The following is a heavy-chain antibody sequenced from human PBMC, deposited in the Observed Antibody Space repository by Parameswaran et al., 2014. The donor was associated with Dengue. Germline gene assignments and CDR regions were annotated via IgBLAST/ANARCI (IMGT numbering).Heavy chain of an antibody. CDR3: ARGGRGYCSGGSCYPVEYYYYYMDV. Sequence: RWIRQPPGKGLEWIGYIYYSGSTYYNPSLKSRVTISVDTSKNQFSLKLSSVTAADTAVYYCARGGRGYCSGGSCYPVEYYYYYMDVWGKGTTVTVSS. D-gene: IGHD2-15*01. V-gene: IGHV4-30-4*01. CDR2: IYYSGST. J-gene: IGHJ6*03.